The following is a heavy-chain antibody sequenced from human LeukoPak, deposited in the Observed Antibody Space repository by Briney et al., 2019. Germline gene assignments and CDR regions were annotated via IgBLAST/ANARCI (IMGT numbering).Heavy chain of an antibody. CDR3: ARDGLRFLEWLNWFDP. J-gene: IGHJ5*02. CDR2: IHYSGST. D-gene: IGHD3-3*01. V-gene: IGHV4-59*12. Sequence: PSETLSLTCTVSGGSISSYYWSWIRQPPGKGLEWIGYIHYSGSTYYNPSLKSRTVISKDTSKNQFSLKLTSVTAADTAVYYCARDGLRFLEWLNWFDPWGQGTLVTVSS. CDR1: GGSISSYY.